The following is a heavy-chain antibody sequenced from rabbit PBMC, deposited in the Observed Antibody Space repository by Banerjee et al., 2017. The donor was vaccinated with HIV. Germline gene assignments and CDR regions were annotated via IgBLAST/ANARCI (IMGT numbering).Heavy chain of an antibody. CDR1: GFSFSSGYY. CDR3: ARDAGYAGSNL. J-gene: IGHJ4*01. D-gene: IGHD4-2*01. CDR2: INTISGDT. Sequence: QEQLEESGGDLVKPGASLTLTCTASGFSFSSGYYMYWVRQAPGKGLEWIACINTISGDTVYATWAKGRFTISKTSSTTVTLQMTSLTAADTATYFCARDAGYAGSNLWGPGTLVTVS. V-gene: IGHV1S45*01.